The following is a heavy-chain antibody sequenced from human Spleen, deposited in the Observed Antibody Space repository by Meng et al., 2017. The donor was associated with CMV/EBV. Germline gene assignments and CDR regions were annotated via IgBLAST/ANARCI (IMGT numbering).Heavy chain of an antibody. V-gene: IGHV1-18*01. CDR2: ISVYSGNT. CDR1: GYTFTDHG. J-gene: IGHJ4*02. D-gene: IGHD1-1*01. Sequence: KASGYTFTDHGISWVRQAPGQGFEWMGWISVYSGNTNSAQKFQGRLTMTTDTSTSKVYMELRSLRSDDTAMYYCARGKGFWNDGTFDYWGQGTLVTVSS. CDR3: ARGKGFWNDGTFDY.